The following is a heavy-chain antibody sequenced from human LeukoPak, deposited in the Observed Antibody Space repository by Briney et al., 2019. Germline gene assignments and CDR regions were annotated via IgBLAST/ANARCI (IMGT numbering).Heavy chain of an antibody. CDR2: ISFSGSTI. D-gene: IGHD3-22*01. Sequence: SGGSLTLSCAASGFTCSSYEMNWVRQSPGKGLEWLSYISFSGSTIHYADSVKARFTISRDNAKNSLYVKMNSLRAEDTAVYYCARGGYYDSSGYYYVGYFHHWGQGTLVTVSS. V-gene: IGHV3-48*03. J-gene: IGHJ1*01. CDR3: ARGGYYDSSGYYYVGYFHH. CDR1: GFTCSSYE.